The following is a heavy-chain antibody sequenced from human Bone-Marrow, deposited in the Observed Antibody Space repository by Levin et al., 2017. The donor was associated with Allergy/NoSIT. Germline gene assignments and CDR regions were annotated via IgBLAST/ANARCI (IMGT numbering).Heavy chain of an antibody. CDR3: ARRAPYDSGHWDAFDI. CDR1: GFTFSSYW. Sequence: PGGSLRLSCAASGFTFSSYWMHWVRQAPGKGLVWVSRINSDGSSTSYADSVKGRFTISRDNAKNTLYLQMNSLRAEDTAVYYCARRAPYDSGHWDAFDIWGQGTMVTVSS. V-gene: IGHV3-74*01. J-gene: IGHJ3*02. D-gene: IGHD3-22*01. CDR2: INSDGSST.